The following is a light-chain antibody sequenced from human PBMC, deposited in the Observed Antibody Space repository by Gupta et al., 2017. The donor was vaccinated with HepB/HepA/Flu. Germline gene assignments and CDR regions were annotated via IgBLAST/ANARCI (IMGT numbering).Light chain of an antibody. CDR2: LAC. CDR1: QSVDSD. Sequence: ILMTQSPATLSLSPGERATLSCRASQSVDSDLAWYQQKPGQAPRLLISLACNRASGVPVRFSGSGSGTDFTLTISSLQSEDSAVYLCQQDHSWLKTFGRGTKVEIK. V-gene: IGKV3-15*01. CDR3: QQDHSWLKT. J-gene: IGKJ1*01.